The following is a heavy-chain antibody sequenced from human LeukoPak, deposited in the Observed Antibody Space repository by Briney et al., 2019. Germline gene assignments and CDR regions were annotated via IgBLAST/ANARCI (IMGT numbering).Heavy chain of an antibody. J-gene: IGHJ5*01. Sequence: SETLSLTCTVSGASISSYYWSWIRQPAGTGLEWIGRIYTSGSTNYNPSLKSRVTMSVDTSKNQFSLNLSSVTAADTAVYYCARELAARFDSWGQGTLVTVSS. V-gene: IGHV4-4*07. CDR1: GASISSYY. D-gene: IGHD6-6*01. CDR2: IYTSGST. CDR3: ARELAARFDS.